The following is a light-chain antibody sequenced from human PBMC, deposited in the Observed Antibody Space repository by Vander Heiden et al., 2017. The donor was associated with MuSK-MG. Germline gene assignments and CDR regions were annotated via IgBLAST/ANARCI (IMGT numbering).Light chain of an antibody. Sequence: DIQMTQSPSSLSASVGDRVTITCRASQSISSYLNWYQQKPGKAPNLLIYVASSLQSGVPSRFSGSGSGTDFTLTISRLQPEDFATYYCQQSDSSPSTFGQGTKMEIK. J-gene: IGKJ2*02. CDR1: QSISSY. CDR2: VAS. CDR3: QQSDSSPST. V-gene: IGKV1-39*01.